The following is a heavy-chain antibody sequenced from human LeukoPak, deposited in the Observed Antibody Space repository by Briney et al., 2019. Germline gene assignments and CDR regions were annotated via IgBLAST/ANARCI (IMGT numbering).Heavy chain of an antibody. CDR2: IYPGDSDT. Sequence: GESLKISCKGSGYSFTSYWIGWVRQMPGKGLEWMGIIYPGDSDTRYSPSFQGQVTISADKSISTAYLQWSSLKASDTAMYYCARSKGPYDSSGYYDYWGQGTLVTVSS. CDR3: ARSKGPYDSSGYYDY. CDR1: GYSFTSYW. J-gene: IGHJ4*02. D-gene: IGHD3-22*01. V-gene: IGHV5-51*01.